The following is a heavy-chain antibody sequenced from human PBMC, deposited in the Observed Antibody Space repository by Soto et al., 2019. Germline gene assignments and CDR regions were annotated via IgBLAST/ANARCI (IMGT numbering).Heavy chain of an antibody. J-gene: IGHJ6*02. Sequence: PSETLSLTCTVSGGSISSYYWSWIRPPPGKGLEWIGYIYYSGSTNYNPSLKSRVTISVDTSKNQFSLKLSSVTAADTAVYYCARDRGYSYGYDYYYGMDVWGQGTTVTVSS. CDR2: IYYSGST. V-gene: IGHV4-59*01. CDR3: ARDRGYSYGYDYYYGMDV. D-gene: IGHD5-18*01. CDR1: GGSISSYY.